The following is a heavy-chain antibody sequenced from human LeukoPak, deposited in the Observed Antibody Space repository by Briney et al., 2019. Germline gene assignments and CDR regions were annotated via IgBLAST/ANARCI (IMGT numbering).Heavy chain of an antibody. Sequence: ASVKVSCKASGYTFTGYYIHWVRQAPGQGLEWMGVINPGGGSTTYAQKFQGRVTVTRDTSTSTVYMELSSLRFEDTAVYYCALPFRGYTYGASGGGADYWGQGTLVTVSS. CDR2: INPGGGST. CDR3: ALPFRGYTYGASGGGADY. J-gene: IGHJ4*02. V-gene: IGHV1-46*03. CDR1: GYTFTGYY. D-gene: IGHD5-18*01.